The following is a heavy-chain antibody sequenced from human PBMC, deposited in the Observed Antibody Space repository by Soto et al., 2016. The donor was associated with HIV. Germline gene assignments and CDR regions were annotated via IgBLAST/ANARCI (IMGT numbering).Heavy chain of an antibody. CDR3: ARADYYDSSGYRWYFDY. CDR2: ISAYNGNT. CDR1: GYTFISYG. J-gene: IGHJ4*02. D-gene: IGHD3-22*01. Sequence: QVQLVQSGAEVKKPGASVKVSCKASGYTFISYGISWVRQAPGQGLEWMGWISAYNGNTKYAQKVQGRVTMTTDTSMSTAYMELRSLRSDDTAVYYCARADYYDSSGYRWYFDYWAREPWSPSPQ. V-gene: IGHV1-18*01.